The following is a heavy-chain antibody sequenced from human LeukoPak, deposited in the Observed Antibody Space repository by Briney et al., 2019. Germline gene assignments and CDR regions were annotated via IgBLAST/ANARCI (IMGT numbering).Heavy chain of an antibody. D-gene: IGHD6-19*01. J-gene: IGHJ4*02. CDR1: GFIVSSNY. Sequence: GGSLRLSCAASGFIVSSNYMSWVRQAPGKGLEWVSVIYSGGGTNYADSVKGRFTISRDNTKNTLYLQMNSLRAEDTAVYYCARVWGYSTGRQPPTARADFDHWGQGTLVLVSS. CDR2: IYSGGGT. CDR3: ARVWGYSTGRQPPTARADFDH. V-gene: IGHV3-66*01.